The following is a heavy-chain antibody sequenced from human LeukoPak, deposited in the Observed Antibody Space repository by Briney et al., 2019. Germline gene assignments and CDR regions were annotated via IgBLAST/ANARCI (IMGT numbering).Heavy chain of an antibody. V-gene: IGHV4-39*07. Sequence: SETLSHTCTVSGGSISSSSYYWGWIRQPPGKGLEWIGSIYYSGSTYYNPSLTSRVTISVDTSKNQFSLKLSSVTAADTAVYSCARESDWDAFDIWGQGTMVTVSS. CDR3: ARESDWDAFDI. CDR2: IYYSGST. CDR1: GGSISSSSYY. J-gene: IGHJ3*02. D-gene: IGHD2-21*02.